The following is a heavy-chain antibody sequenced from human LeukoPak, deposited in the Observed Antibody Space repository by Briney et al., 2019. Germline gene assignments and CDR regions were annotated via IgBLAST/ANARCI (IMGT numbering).Heavy chain of an antibody. J-gene: IGHJ4*02. Sequence: PGGSLRLSCAASGFTFSSSAMSWVRQAPGKGLEWVSTISGSGDRTYYADSVKGRFTISRDSSRNMVFLRMNSLRASDTAVYFCAKGSRDSGSYLGYLDFWGQGTLVTVSS. V-gene: IGHV3-23*01. D-gene: IGHD1-26*01. CDR2: ISGSGDRT. CDR3: AKGSRDSGSYLGYLDF. CDR1: GFTFSSSA.